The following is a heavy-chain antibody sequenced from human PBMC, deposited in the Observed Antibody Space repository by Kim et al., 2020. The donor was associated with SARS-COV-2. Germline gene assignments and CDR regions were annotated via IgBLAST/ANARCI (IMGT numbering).Heavy chain of an antibody. CDR2: IAPSGSTT. D-gene: IGHD3-3*01. CDR1: GFTFSSYA. CDR3: AKAASGYYSQFDY. J-gene: IGHJ4*02. Sequence: GGSLRLSCAASGFTFSSYAMSWVRQAPGTGLEWVSTIAPSGSTTYYADSVKGRFTFSRDNSKNTLYLQMSSLRAEDTAIYYCAKAASGYYSQFDYWGQGT. V-gene: IGHV3-23*01.